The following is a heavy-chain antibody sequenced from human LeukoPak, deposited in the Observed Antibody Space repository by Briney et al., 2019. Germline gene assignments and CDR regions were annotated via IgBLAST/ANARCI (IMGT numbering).Heavy chain of an antibody. V-gene: IGHV4-59*08. CDR2: IYYNGST. CDR3: ATGSFVDTAMFY. CDR1: GGSISSHY. J-gene: IGHJ4*02. D-gene: IGHD5-18*01. Sequence: SETLSLTCTVSGGSISSHYWSWIRQPPGKGLEWIGYIYYNGSTNYNPFLKSRVTISVDTSKNQFSLKLSSVTAADTAVYYCATGSFVDTAMFYWGQGSLVTVSS.